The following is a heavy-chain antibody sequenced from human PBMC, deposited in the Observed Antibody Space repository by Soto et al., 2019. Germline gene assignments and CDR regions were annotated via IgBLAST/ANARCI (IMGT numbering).Heavy chain of an antibody. CDR1: GFTFSSYA. V-gene: IGHV3-23*01. D-gene: IGHD4-17*01. CDR2: INGGGVIT. Sequence: EVQLLESGGGLVQPGGSLRLSCAASGFTFSSYAMNWVRQAPGKGLEWVSAINGGGVITYYADSVKGRFTISRDNSKNTLYLQMNSLRAEDTAVYYCAKGARMTTVTKVLDWGQGTLVTVSS. J-gene: IGHJ4*02. CDR3: AKGARMTTVTKVLD.